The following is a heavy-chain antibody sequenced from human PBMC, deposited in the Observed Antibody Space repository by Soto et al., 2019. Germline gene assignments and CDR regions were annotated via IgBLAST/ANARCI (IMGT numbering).Heavy chain of an antibody. V-gene: IGHV1-18*04. CDR1: GYTFISYG. J-gene: IGHJ4*02. Sequence: GASVKVSCKASGYTFISYGISWVRQAPGQGLEWMGWISAYNGNTNYAQKLQGRVTMTTDTSTSIAYMELRSLRSDDTAVYYCAREGYCSSTSCYSAFDYWGLGTLVTVSS. CDR3: AREGYCSSTSCYSAFDY. D-gene: IGHD2-2*01. CDR2: ISAYNGNT.